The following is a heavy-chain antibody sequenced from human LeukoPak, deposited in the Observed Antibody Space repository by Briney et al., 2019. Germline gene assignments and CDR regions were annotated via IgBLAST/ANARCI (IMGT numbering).Heavy chain of an antibody. J-gene: IGHJ4*02. CDR1: GFTFSSYS. CDR3: ARVGRGDYYDSSGPTDY. CDR2: ISSSSSYI. D-gene: IGHD3-22*01. Sequence: PGGSLRLSCAASGFTFSSYSMNWVRQAPGKGLEWVSSISSSSSYIYYADSVKGRFTISRDNAKNSLYLQMNSLRAEDTAVYYCARVGRGDYYDSSGPTDYWGQGTLVTVSS. V-gene: IGHV3-21*01.